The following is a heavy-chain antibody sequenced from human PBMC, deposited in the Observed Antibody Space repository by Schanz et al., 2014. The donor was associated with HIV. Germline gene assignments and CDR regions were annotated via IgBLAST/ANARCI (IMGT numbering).Heavy chain of an antibody. Sequence: LVESGGGLVQPGRSLRLSCAASGFTFDDYAMHWVRQAPGKGLEWVSGISWSETKIGYADSVKGRFTISRDNAKNTMYLKMNSLRVDDTAVYYCAKDRNYYDNRYLGKGNYYYYYGMDVGGQGTTVTVSS. D-gene: IGHD3-22*01. J-gene: IGHJ6*02. CDR1: GFTFDDYA. V-gene: IGHV3-9*01. CDR2: ISWSETKI. CDR3: AKDRNYYDNRYLGKGNYYYYYGMDV.